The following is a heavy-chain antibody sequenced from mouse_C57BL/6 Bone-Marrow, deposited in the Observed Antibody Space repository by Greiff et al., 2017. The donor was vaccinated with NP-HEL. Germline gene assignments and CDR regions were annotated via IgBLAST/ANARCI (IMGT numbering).Heavy chain of an antibody. CDR2: IWRGGST. V-gene: IGHV2-5*01. CDR3: AKNGPHYYGSSYWYFDV. D-gene: IGHD1-1*01. J-gene: IGHJ1*03. CDR1: GFSLTSYG. Sequence: VQLVESGPGLVQPSQSLSITCTVSGFSLTSYGVHWVRQSPGKGLEWLGVIWRGGSTDYNAAFMSRLSITKDNSKSQVFFKMNSLQADDTAIYYCAKNGPHYYGSSYWYFDVWGTGTTVTVSS.